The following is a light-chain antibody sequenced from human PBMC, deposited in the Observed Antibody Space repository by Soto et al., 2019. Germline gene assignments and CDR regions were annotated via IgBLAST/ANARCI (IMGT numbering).Light chain of an antibody. V-gene: IGLV2-8*01. CDR1: SSDVGGYNY. CDR2: EVT. J-gene: IGLJ1*01. CDR3: SSFTGASTI. Sequence: QSVLTQPPSASGSPGQSVTISCTGTSSDVGGYNYVSWYQQHPGKAPKLVIYEVTKRPSGVPDRFSGSKSGKTASLTVSGLQAEDEADYYCSSFTGASTIFGTGTKVTVL.